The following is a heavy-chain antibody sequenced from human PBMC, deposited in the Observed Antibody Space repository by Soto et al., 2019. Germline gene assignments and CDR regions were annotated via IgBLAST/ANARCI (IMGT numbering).Heavy chain of an antibody. J-gene: IGHJ4*02. CDR2: ISGIGGST. CDR3: ARGPSGYISSWYYFDY. D-gene: IGHD6-13*01. CDR1: GFTFTDYA. Sequence: HLGGSLRLSCAASGFTFTDYALSWVRQAPGKGLEWVATISGIGGSTYLADSVKGRLSISRDNSKNTVSLLMNSLRAEDTAVYFCARGPSGYISSWYYFDYWGRGTLVTVSS. V-gene: IGHV3-23*01.